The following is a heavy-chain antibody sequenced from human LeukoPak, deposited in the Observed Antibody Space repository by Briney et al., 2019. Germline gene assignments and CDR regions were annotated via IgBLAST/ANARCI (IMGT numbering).Heavy chain of an antibody. CDR1: GFTFSSYE. J-gene: IGHJ6*03. CDR2: ITSSGSTI. V-gene: IGHV3-48*03. D-gene: IGHD2-2*01. Sequence: GGSVRLSCAASGFTFSSYEMNWVRQAPGKGLEWVSYITSSGSTIYYADSVKGRFTISRDNSKNTLYLQMNSLRAEDTAVYYCAKAGDIVVVPAGYYMDVWGKGTTVTVSS. CDR3: AKAGDIVVVPAGYYMDV.